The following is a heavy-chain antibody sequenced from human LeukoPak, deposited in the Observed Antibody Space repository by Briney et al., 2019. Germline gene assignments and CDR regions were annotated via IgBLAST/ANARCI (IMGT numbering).Heavy chain of an antibody. J-gene: IGHJ3*02. D-gene: IGHD6-19*01. CDR1: GFTFSSYW. CDR3: ARGAVAGRRGDAFDI. Sequence: GGSLRLSCAASGFTFSSYWVSWVRQAPGKGLEWVANIKQDGSEKYYVDSVKGRFTISRDNAKNSLYLQMNSLRAEDTAVYYCARGAVAGRRGDAFDIWGQGTMVTVSS. V-gene: IGHV3-7*01. CDR2: IKQDGSEK.